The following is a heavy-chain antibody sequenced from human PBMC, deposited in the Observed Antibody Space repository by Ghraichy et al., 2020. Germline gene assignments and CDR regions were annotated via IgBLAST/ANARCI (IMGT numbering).Heavy chain of an antibody. CDR2: IDWDDDK. CDR3: ARLQYCRTTSCYDFDD. J-gene: IGHJ4*02. Sequence: SGPTLVKPTQTLTLTCTFSGFSFRTSGMCVSWVRQPPGKALEWLARIDWDDDKFYSTSLTTRLTISKDTSKNQLVLPMTNMDPLDPATYYCARLQYCRTTSCYDFDDWGQGTPVTVSS. D-gene: IGHD2-2*01. V-gene: IGHV2-70*17. CDR1: GFSFRTSGMC.